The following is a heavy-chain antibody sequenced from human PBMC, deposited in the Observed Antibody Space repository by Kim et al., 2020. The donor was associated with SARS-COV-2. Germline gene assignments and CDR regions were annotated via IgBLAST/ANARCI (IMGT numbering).Heavy chain of an antibody. J-gene: IGHJ4*02. Sequence: YNPSLKRRVTISVDTSKNQFSLKLSSVTAADTAVYYCARVRHYGSGGLDYWGQGTLVTVSS. CDR3: ARVRHYGSGGLDY. V-gene: IGHV4-34*01. D-gene: IGHD3-10*01.